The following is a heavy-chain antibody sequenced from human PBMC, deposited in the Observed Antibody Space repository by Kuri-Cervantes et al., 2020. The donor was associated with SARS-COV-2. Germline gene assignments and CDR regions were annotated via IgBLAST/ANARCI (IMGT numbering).Heavy chain of an antibody. CDR1: GGSISSGSYY. J-gene: IGHJ4*02. CDR2: IYTSGST. Sequence: SCTVSGGSISSGSYYWSWIRRPAGKGLEWIGRIYTSGSTNYNPSLKSRVTISVDTSKNQFSLKLSSVTAADTAVYYCAREWAYIAAAALETDYWGQGTLVTVSS. D-gene: IGHD6-13*01. CDR3: AREWAYIAAAALETDY. V-gene: IGHV4-61*02.